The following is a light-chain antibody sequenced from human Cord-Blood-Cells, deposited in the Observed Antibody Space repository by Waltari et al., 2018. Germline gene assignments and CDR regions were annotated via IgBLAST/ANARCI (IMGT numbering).Light chain of an antibody. Sequence: DLQMTQSSSSVSASVGDRVTITCRASQSISSYLNWYQQKPGKAPKLLIYAASSLQSGVPSRFSGSGSGTDFTLTISSLQPEDFATYYCQQSYSTPITFGQGTRLEIK. CDR2: AAS. CDR1: QSISSY. J-gene: IGKJ5*01. V-gene: IGKV1-39*01. CDR3: QQSYSTPIT.